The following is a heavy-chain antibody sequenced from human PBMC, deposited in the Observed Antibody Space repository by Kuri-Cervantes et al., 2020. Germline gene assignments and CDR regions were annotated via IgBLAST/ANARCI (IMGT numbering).Heavy chain of an antibody. D-gene: IGHD2-15*01. V-gene: IGHV3-30-3*01. CDR2: ISHDGSNT. CDR1: GFIFSSYA. J-gene: IGHJ3*02. CDR3: ARPGHCSGGRCQRAFDI. Sequence: LSLTCAASGFIFSSYAMHWVRQAPGKGLEWVAVISHDGSNTYYADSVKGRFTISRDNSKNTLYVQMNSLRHEETAVYYCARPGHCSGGRCQRAFDIWGPGTMVTVSS.